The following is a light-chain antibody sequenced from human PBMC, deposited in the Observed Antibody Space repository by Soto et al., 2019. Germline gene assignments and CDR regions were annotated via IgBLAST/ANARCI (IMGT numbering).Light chain of an antibody. CDR2: AAS. CDR3: QQSYNTLT. CDR1: QTIIRY. V-gene: IGKV1-39*01. Sequence: DIQMTQSPSSLSASVGDRVTISCRASQTIIRYLNWYQQKPGKAPKLLIYAASSLESGVPSRFSGSGSRTDFTLTISSLQPDDFATYYCQQSYNTLTFGPGTTVDVK. J-gene: IGKJ3*01.